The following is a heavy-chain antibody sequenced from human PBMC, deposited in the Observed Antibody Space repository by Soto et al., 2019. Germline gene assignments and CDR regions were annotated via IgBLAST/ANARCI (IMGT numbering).Heavy chain of an antibody. CDR2: IYYSGST. J-gene: IGHJ4*02. V-gene: IGHV4-31*03. D-gene: IGHD3-9*01. CDR1: GGSISSGGYY. Sequence: PSETLSLTCTVSGGSISSGGYYWSWIRQHPGKGLEWIGYIYYSGSTYYNPSLKSRVTISVDTSKNQFSLKLSSVTAADTAVYYCARDNGDYDILTGSYYFDYWGQGTLVTVSS. CDR3: ARDNGDYDILTGSYYFDY.